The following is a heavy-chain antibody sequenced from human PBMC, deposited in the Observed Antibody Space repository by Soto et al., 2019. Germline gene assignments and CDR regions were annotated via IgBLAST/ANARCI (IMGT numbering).Heavy chain of an antibody. CDR2: MNPNSGNT. J-gene: IGHJ6*02. CDR3: ARGRRGEWSYDFWSSYRYYYYYGMDV. CDR1: GYTFTSYD. D-gene: IGHD3-3*01. Sequence: ASVKVSCKASGYTFTSYDINWVRQATGQGLEWMGWMNPNSGNTGYAQKFQGRVTMTRNTSISTAYMELSSLRSEDTAVYYCARGRRGEWSYDFWSSYRYYYYYGMDVWGQGTTVTVSS. V-gene: IGHV1-8*01.